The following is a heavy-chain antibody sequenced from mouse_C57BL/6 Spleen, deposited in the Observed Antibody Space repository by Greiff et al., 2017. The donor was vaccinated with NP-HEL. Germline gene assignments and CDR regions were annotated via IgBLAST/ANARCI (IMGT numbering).Heavy chain of an antibody. CDR2: IDPEDGET. CDR1: GFNIKDYY. CDR3: AQTAQSIFDY. Sequence: VQLQQSGAELVKPGASVKLSCTASGFNIKDYYMHWVKQRTEQGLEWIGRIDPEDGETKYDPKFQGKATITADTSSNTAYLQLSSLTSEDTAVYYCAQTAQSIFDYWGQGTTLTVSS. V-gene: IGHV14-2*01. J-gene: IGHJ2*01. D-gene: IGHD3-2*02.